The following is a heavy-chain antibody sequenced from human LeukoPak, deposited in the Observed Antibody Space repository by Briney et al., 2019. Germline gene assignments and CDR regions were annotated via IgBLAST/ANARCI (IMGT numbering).Heavy chain of an antibody. CDR1: GGSFSGYY. CDR2: INHSGST. CDR3: AREPRKITFGGVIGLY. Sequence: ASETLSLTCAVYGGSFSGYYWSWIRQPPGKGLEWIGEINHSGSTNYNPSLKSRVTISVDTSKNQFSLKLSSVTAADTAVYYCAREPRKITFGGVIGLYWGQGTLVTVSS. V-gene: IGHV4-34*01. J-gene: IGHJ4*02. D-gene: IGHD3-16*02.